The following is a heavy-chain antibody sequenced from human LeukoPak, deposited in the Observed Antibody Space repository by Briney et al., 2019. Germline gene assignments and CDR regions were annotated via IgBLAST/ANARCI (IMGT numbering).Heavy chain of an antibody. J-gene: IGHJ4*02. CDR1: GFTFSSYG. V-gene: IGHV3-33*01. CDR2: IWYDGSNK. Sequence: GGSLRLSCAASGFTFSSYGMHWVRQAPGKGLEWVAVIWYDGSNKYYADSVKGRFTISRDNSKNTLYLQMNSLRAEDMAFYYCAREVRRGSDYFDYWGQGTLVTVSS. CDR3: AREVRRGSDYFDY. D-gene: IGHD1-26*01.